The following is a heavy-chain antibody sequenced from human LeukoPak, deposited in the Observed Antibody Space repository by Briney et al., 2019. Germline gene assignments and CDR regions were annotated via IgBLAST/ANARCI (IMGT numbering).Heavy chain of an antibody. CDR2: ISGSGGIT. CDR3: AKSRDSGTWYRTTFDY. CDR1: GFTFSSYA. V-gene: IGHV3-23*01. D-gene: IGHD6-13*01. J-gene: IGHJ4*02. Sequence: PGGSLRLSCAASGFTFSSYAMSWVRQAPGKGVEWVSAISGSGGITYYADSVKGQFTISRDNSKNTLYVQMNSLRAEDTAVYYCAKSRDSGTWYRTTFDYWGQGTLVAVPS.